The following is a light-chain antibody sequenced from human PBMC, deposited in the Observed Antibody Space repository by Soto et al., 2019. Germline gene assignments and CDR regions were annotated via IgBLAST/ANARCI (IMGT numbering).Light chain of an antibody. CDR2: SDT. CDR1: SSNIGSNY. V-gene: IGLV1-47*02. Sequence: QSVLTQSPSASGTPGQRGTISCSGSSSNIGSNYVYWYRQLPGTAPKLLIYSDTQRPSGVPDRFSGSKSGTSASLAISGLRSEDEADYYCPACDGSLSGRVFGGGTKLTVL. J-gene: IGLJ2*01. CDR3: PACDGSLSGRV.